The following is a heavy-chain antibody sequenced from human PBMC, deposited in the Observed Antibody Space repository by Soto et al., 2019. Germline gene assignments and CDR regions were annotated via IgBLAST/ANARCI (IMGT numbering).Heavy chain of an antibody. J-gene: IGHJ6*02. CDR3: ARHITMIVVGSMDV. V-gene: IGHV1-69*13. Sequence: SVKVSCKASGYTLTTFFMHWVRQAPGQGLEWMGGIIPIFGTANYAQKFQGRVTITADESTSTAYMELSSLRSEDTAVYYCARHITMIVVGSMDVWGQGTTVTVSS. D-gene: IGHD3-22*01. CDR2: IIPIFGTA. CDR1: GYTLTTFF.